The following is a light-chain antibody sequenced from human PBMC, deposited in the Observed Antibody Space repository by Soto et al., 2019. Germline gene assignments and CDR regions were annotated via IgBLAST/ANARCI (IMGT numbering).Light chain of an antibody. J-gene: IGKJ1*01. CDR3: QQYGSSPQT. CDR1: QYVSVRF. Sequence: IVLTQSPGPLSLSPGESATLSCRASQYVSVRFLAWYQQKPGQAPRLLIYGASDRATGIPDRFTGSGSGTDFTLTINRLEPEDFAVYFCQQYGSSPQTFGQGTKGDIK. CDR2: GAS. V-gene: IGKV3-20*01.